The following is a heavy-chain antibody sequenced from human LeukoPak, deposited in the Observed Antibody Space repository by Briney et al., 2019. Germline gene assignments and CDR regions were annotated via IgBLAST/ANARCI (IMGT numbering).Heavy chain of an antibody. CDR2: IYYSGST. V-gene: IGHV4-59*01. CDR1: GGSISSYY. CDR3: ARVSPSGWYYFDY. J-gene: IGHJ4*02. D-gene: IGHD6-19*01. Sequence: SETLSLTCTVSGGSISSYYWSWIRQPPGKGLEWIGYIYYSGSTNYNPSLKSRVTISVGTSKNQFSLKLSSVTAADTAVYYCARVSPSGWYYFDYWGQGTLVTVSS.